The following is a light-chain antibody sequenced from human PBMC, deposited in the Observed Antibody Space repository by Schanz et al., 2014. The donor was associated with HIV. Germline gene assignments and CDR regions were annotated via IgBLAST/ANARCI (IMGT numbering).Light chain of an antibody. CDR2: EGT. Sequence: QSALTQPASVSGSPGQSITISCTGSDGDVGGYDLVSWYQQPPGKAPKLIIYEGTKRPSGVSDRFSGSKSDNTASLTVSGLQADDEADYYCGSYGGSDNMVFGGGTKLTVL. CDR1: DGDVGGYDL. CDR3: GSYGGSDNMV. V-gene: IGLV2-14*02. J-gene: IGLJ3*02.